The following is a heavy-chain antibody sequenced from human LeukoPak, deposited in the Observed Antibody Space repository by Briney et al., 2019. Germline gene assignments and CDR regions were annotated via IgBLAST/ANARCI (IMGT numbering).Heavy chain of an antibody. CDR3: ARGSLVHYYGSGSYRTRAGFDY. CDR1: GFTASSNY. D-gene: IGHD3-10*01. V-gene: IGHV3-53*01. Sequence: GGSLRLSCAASGFTASSNYMSWVRQAPGKGLEWVSVIYSGGSTYYADSVKGRFTISRDNSKNTLYLQMNSLRAEDTAVYYCARGSLVHYYGSGSYRTRAGFDYWGQGTLVTVSS. J-gene: IGHJ4*02. CDR2: IYSGGST.